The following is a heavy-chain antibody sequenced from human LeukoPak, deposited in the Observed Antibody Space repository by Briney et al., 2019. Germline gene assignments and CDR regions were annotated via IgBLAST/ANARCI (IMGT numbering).Heavy chain of an antibody. J-gene: IGHJ5*02. V-gene: IGHV4-61*02. CDR1: GDSISSESYF. CDR3: AKGAGPPWFDP. CDR2: IQSTGST. Sequence: SETLSLTCAVSGDSISSESYFWSWIRQPAGKGLEWIGRIQSTGSTNYNPSLKSRVTISRDTSKNQFSLKVTSVTAADTAVYYCAKGAGPPWFDPWGQGTLVTVSS. D-gene: IGHD6-19*01.